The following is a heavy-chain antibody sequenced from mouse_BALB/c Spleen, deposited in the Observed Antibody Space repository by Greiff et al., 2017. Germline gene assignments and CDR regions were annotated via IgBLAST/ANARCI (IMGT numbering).Heavy chain of an antibody. V-gene: IGHV14-1*02. CDR2: IDPENGNT. Sequence: EVQGVESGAELVRPGALVKLSCKASGFNIKDYYMHWVKQRPEQGLEWIGWIDPENGNTIYDPKFQGKASITADTSSNTAYLQLSSLTSEDTAVYYCLYGNSWFAYWGQGTLVTVSA. CDR1: GFNIKDYY. D-gene: IGHD2-1*01. CDR3: LYGNSWFAY. J-gene: IGHJ3*01.